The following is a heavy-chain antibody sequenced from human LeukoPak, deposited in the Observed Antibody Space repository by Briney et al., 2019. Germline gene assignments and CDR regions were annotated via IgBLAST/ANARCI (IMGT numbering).Heavy chain of an antibody. V-gene: IGHV4-30-4*08. CDR1: VASISSGDYH. J-gene: IGHJ5*02. CDR2: IYSSGST. Sequence: PSETLSLICTVSVASISSGDYHWTWIRQPPGKGLEWIGYIYSSGSTYYDPSLKSRVSISVDTSKNHFSLQLTSVTAADTAVYYCATRFSGRPFDPWGQGTLVTVSS. D-gene: IGHD1-26*01. CDR3: ATRFSGRPFDP.